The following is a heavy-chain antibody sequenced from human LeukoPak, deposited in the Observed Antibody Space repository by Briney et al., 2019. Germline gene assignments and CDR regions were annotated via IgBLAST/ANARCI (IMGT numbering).Heavy chain of an antibody. CDR2: ISYDGSNK. D-gene: IGHD4-17*01. CDR3: ARVYGDYEQAIDY. J-gene: IGHJ4*02. V-gene: IGHV3-30*03. Sequence: PGGSLRLSCAASGFTFSSYGMHWVRQAPGKGLEWVAVISYDGSNKYYADSVKGRFTISRDNSKNTLYLQMNSLRAEDTAVYYCARVYGDYEQAIDYWGQGTLVTVSS. CDR1: GFTFSSYG.